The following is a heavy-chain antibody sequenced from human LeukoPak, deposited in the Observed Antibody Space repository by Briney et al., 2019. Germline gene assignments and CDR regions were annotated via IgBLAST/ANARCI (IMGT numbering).Heavy chain of an antibody. D-gene: IGHD2-8*01. V-gene: IGHV1-2*02. CDR1: GYTFTGHY. Sequence: GASVKVSCKASGYTFTGHYIHWVRQAPGQGFEWMGWINPNSGGPNYAQKFQGRVTMTRDTSISTAYMELSRLRSDATAVYYCARVVYCTHGVCYSMDVWGKGTTVTVSS. J-gene: IGHJ6*03. CDR3: ARVVYCTHGVCYSMDV. CDR2: INPNSGGP.